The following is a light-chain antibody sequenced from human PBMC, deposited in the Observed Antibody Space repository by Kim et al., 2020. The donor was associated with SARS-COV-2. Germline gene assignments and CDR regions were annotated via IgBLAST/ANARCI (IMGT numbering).Light chain of an antibody. V-gene: IGLV2-23*02. J-gene: IGLJ2*01. CDR2: DVN. Sequence: SLHLSSTATSCGVGRYTLVSWYQHPPGNAPKVMISDVNRRPSGVSSRFSRSKSGNSASLTISGLPAEDAADYYCSSFVAYYTPVIFGGGTKVTVL. CDR1: SCGVGRYTL. CDR3: SSFVAYYTPVI.